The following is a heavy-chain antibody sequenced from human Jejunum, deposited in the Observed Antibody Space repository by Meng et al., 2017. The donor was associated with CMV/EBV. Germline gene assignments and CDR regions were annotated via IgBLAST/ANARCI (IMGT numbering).Heavy chain of an antibody. J-gene: IGHJ4*02. CDR1: GFTFSSYW. D-gene: IGHD3-3*01. CDR3: ARQLVTDFWNAIDY. Sequence: GFTFSSYWMYWVRQTPGKGLVYISRIDGDGGNTDYADSVKGRFTISRDNAKNTLYLQMSSLTAEDTAVYYCARQLVTDFWNAIDYWGRGTLGTVSS. V-gene: IGHV3-74*01. CDR2: IDGDGGNT.